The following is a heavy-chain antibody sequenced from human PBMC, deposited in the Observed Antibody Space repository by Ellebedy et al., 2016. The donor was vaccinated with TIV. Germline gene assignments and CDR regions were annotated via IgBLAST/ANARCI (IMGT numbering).Heavy chain of an antibody. Sequence: MPSETLSLTCTVSGGSISNYYWSWIRQPAGKGLEWIGHIYTSGSTNYNPSLKSRVTMSVDTSKNQFSLKLSSVTAADMAVYYCARDRGILWFGETPPRVFDPWGQGTLVTVSS. CDR2: IYTSGST. J-gene: IGHJ5*02. CDR3: ARDRGILWFGETPPRVFDP. CDR1: GGSISNYY. V-gene: IGHV4-4*07. D-gene: IGHD3-10*01.